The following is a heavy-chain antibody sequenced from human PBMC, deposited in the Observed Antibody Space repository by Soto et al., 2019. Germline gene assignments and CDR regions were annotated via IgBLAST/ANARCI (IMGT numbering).Heavy chain of an antibody. Sequence: EVQLVESGGGLVQPGGSLKLSCAASGFTFSGSAMHWVRQASGKGLEWVGRIRSKANSYATAYAASVKGRFTISRDDSKNTAYLQMNSLKTEDTVVYYCTRHRSSLSSSSSGYYYGMDVWGQGTTVTVSS. CDR1: GFTFSGSA. D-gene: IGHD6-6*01. CDR2: IRSKANSYAT. J-gene: IGHJ6*02. CDR3: TRHRSSLSSSSSGYYYGMDV. V-gene: IGHV3-73*02.